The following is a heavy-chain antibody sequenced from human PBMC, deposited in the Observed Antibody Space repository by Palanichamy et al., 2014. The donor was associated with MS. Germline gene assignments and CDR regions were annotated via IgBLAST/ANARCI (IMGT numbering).Heavy chain of an antibody. D-gene: IGHD5-24*01. CDR1: GFTFSSFG. CDR3: ARRDGDGYIQH. CDR2: FGMMPVI. V-gene: IGHV3-33*01. J-gene: IGHJ1*01. Sequence: QVHLVESGGGVVQPGKSLTVSCEASGFTFSSFGMNWVRQAPGQGLEWVALFGMMPVINIMQTPRRADSPSPETIPITHVLQMSSLRDDDTATYFCARRDGDGYIQHWGQGTLVIVSS.